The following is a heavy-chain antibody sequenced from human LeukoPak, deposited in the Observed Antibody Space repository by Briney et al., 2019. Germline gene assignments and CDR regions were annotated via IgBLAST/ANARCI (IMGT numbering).Heavy chain of an antibody. CDR1: GYTFTGYY. CDR2: INPNSGGT. V-gene: IGHV1-2*06. J-gene: IGHJ5*02. D-gene: IGHD5-18*01. CDR3: ARGTAMAISNWFDP. Sequence: ASVKVSCKASGYTFTGYYMHWVRQAPGQGLEWMGRINPNSGGTNYAQKFQGRVTMTRDTSISTAYMELSRLRSDDTAVYYCARGTAMAISNWFDPWGQGTLVTVSS.